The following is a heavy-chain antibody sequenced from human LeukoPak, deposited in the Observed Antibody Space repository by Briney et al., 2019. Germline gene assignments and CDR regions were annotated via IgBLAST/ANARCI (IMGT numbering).Heavy chain of an antibody. J-gene: IGHJ6*03. D-gene: IGHD4-17*01. CDR3: ARDMGGDYDYYYYYMDV. Sequence: RPGGSLRLSCAASGFTFDDYGMSWVRQAPGKGLEWVSGINWNGGSTGYADSVKGRFTISRDNAKNSPYLQMNSLRAEDTALYYCARDMGGDYDYYYYYMDVWGKGTTVTVSS. V-gene: IGHV3-20*04. CDR1: GFTFDDYG. CDR2: INWNGGST.